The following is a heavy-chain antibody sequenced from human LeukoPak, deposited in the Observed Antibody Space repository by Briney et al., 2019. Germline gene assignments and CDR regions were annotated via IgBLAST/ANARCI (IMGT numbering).Heavy chain of an antibody. CDR2: IYYSGST. CDR1: GGSISSYY. J-gene: IGHJ4*02. CDR3: ARAWGSSWPFDY. Sequence: SETLSLTCTVSGGSISSYYWSWIRQPPGKGLEWIGYIYYSGSTNYNPSLKSRVTISVDTSKNQFSLELSSVTAADTAVYYCARAWGSSWPFDYWGQGTLVTVSS. D-gene: IGHD6-13*01. V-gene: IGHV4-59*01.